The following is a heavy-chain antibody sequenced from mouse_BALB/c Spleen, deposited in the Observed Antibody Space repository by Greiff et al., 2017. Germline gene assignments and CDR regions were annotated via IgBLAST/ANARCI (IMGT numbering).Heavy chain of an antibody. CDR1: GDSITSGY. V-gene: IGHV3-8*02. CDR3: ARGAYYRYDESYFDY. CDR2: ISYSGST. Sequence: EVKLVESGPSLVKPSQTLSLTCSVTGDSITSGYWNWIRKFPGNKLEYMGYISYSGSTYYNPSLKSRISITRDTSKNQYYLQLNSVTTEDTATYYCARGAYYRYDESYFDYWGQGTTLTVSS. J-gene: IGHJ2*01. D-gene: IGHD2-14*01.